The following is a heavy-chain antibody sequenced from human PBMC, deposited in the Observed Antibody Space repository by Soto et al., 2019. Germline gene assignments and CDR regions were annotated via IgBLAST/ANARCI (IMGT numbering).Heavy chain of an antibody. CDR2: INHSGST. V-gene: IGHV4-34*01. Sequence: SETLSLTCAVYGGCFSGYYWSWIRQPPGKGLEWIGEINHSGSTNYNPSLKSRVTISVDTSKNQFSLKLSSVTAADTAVYYCARGPRITMVRGVKDWYFDLWGRGTLVTVSS. CDR1: GGCFSGYY. D-gene: IGHD3-10*01. J-gene: IGHJ2*01. CDR3: ARGPRITMVRGVKDWYFDL.